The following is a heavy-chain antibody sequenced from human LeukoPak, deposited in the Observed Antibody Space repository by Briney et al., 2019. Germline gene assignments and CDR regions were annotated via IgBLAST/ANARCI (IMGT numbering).Heavy chain of an antibody. Sequence: PGRSLRLSCAASGFTFDDYAMHWVRQAPGKGLEWVSGISWNSGSIGYADSVKGRFTISRDNAKNSLYLQMNSLRAEDTALYYCAKDLRIAVADGGMDVWGQGTTVTVSS. D-gene: IGHD6-19*01. CDR2: ISWNSGSI. J-gene: IGHJ6*02. CDR1: GFTFDDYA. CDR3: AKDLRIAVADGGMDV. V-gene: IGHV3-9*01.